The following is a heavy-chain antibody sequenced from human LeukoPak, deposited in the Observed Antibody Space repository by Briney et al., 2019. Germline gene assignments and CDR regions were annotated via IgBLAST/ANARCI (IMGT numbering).Heavy chain of an antibody. J-gene: IGHJ4*02. CDR2: ISPNGGST. V-gene: IGHV1-46*01. CDR3: ARVEDYSSSWSPFDY. CDR1: GFSFSSFY. Sequence: GASVKVSCKTSGFSFSSFYIHWVRQGPGQGLEWVGLISPNGGSTRLAQKFQGRVTMTSDMATSTVYMELSSLRSDDTAVYYCARVEDYSSSWSPFDYWGQGTLVTVSS. D-gene: IGHD6-13*01.